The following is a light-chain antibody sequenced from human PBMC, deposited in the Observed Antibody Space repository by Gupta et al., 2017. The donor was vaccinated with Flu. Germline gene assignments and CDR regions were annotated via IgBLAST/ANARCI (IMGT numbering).Light chain of an antibody. V-gene: IGKV1-33*01. CDR1: QYIKNS. J-gene: IGKJ1*01. CDR3: QQDNHFPGT. CDR2: GAS. Sequence: DSQMTQSPSSLYASVGDRVTITCQASQYIKNSVNWYQQKPGEAPKVLIYGASSLQPGVPRRFSGSGSGTDFKITISSLQPEDFATYYCQQDNHFPGTFGRGTKVETK.